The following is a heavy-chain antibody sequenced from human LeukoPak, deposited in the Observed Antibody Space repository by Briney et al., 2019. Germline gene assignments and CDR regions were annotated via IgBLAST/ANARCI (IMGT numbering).Heavy chain of an antibody. CDR2: IYYSGST. Sequence: SETLSLTCTVSGGSISSYYWSWIRQPPGKGLEWIGYIYYSGSTNYNPSLKSRVTISVDTSKNQFSLKLSSVTAADTAVYHCARGAEMATISPFDYWGQGTLVTVSS. CDR3: ARGAEMATISPFDY. CDR1: GGSISSYY. J-gene: IGHJ4*02. V-gene: IGHV4-59*01. D-gene: IGHD5-12*01.